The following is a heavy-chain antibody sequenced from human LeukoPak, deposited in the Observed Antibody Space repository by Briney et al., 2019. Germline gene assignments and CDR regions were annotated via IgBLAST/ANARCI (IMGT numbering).Heavy chain of an antibody. J-gene: IGHJ4*02. CDR2: VVGNGGTT. Sequence: GGSLRLSCAASGFTFTTYTIHWVRQAPGKGLEYVSAVVGNGGTTYYANSVKGRFTISRDNSKNTVYLQMGSLRAEDTAVYSCARERAFYYFDYWGQGALVSVSS. CDR3: ARERAFYYFDY. V-gene: IGHV3-64*01. CDR1: GFTFTTYT.